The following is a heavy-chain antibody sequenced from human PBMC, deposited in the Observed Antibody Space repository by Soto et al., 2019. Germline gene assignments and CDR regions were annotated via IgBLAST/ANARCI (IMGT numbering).Heavy chain of an antibody. CDR1: GYTFNTYY. Sequence: QVQLVQSGAEVKKPGASVKVSCKPSGYTFNTYYLHWVRQAPGQALEWMGVIHPSGGGTTYAQKFLGRVTVPRDTSTSTVFMELSSLRSDDTAVYYCARGGHIAVVTASFYYWGQGTLVTVSS. V-gene: IGHV1-46*02. CDR2: IHPSGGGT. J-gene: IGHJ4*02. D-gene: IGHD2-21*02. CDR3: ARGGHIAVVTASFYY.